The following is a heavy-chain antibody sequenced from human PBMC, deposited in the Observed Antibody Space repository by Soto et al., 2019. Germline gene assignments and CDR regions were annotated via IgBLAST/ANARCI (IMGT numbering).Heavy chain of an antibody. D-gene: IGHD6-13*01. CDR3: ARDHYLVVGAAAGLFDY. V-gene: IGHV3-30-3*01. Sequence: QVQLVESGGGVVQPGRSLRLSCAASGFTFSSYAMHWVRQAPGKGLEWVAVISYHGSNKYYADSVKGRFTISRDNSKNTLYLQMNSLRAEETAVYYCARDHYLVVGAAAGLFDYWGQGTLVTVSS. J-gene: IGHJ4*02. CDR1: GFTFSSYA. CDR2: ISYHGSNK.